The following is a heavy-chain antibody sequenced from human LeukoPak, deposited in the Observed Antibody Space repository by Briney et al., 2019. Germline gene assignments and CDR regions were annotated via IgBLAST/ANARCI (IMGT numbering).Heavy chain of an antibody. V-gene: IGHV3-23*01. D-gene: IGHD2-21*01. CDR3: ANLQLFDDY. CDR2: ISGSGGRT. J-gene: IGHJ4*02. Sequence: PGGSLRLSCAASGFTFSSYAMSWVRQAPGKGLEWVSAISGSGGRTYYADSVKGRFTISRGNSKNTLYLQMNSLRAEDTAVYYCANLQLFDDYWGQGTLVTVSS. CDR1: GFTFSSYA.